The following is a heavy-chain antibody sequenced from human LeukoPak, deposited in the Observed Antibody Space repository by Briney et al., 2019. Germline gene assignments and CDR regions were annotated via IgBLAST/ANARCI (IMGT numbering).Heavy chain of an antibody. CDR2: INHSGST. J-gene: IGHJ4*02. D-gene: IGHD1-26*01. Sequence: SETLSLTCTVSGGSISSSSYYWGWIRQPPGKGLEWIGEINHSGSTNYNPSLKSRVTISVDTSKNQFSLKLSSVTAADTAVYYCARLPRRVGATTSDYWGQGTLVTVSS. CDR3: ARLPRRVGATTSDY. V-gene: IGHV4-39*07. CDR1: GGSISSSSYY.